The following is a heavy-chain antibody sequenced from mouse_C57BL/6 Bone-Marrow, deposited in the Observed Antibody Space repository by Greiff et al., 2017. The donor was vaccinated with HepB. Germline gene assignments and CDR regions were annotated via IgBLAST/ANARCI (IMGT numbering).Heavy chain of an antibody. CDR2: INPNNGGT. CDR3: ARGEWLLAWFAY. Sequence: VQLQQSGPELVKPGASVKIPCKASGYTFTDYNMDWVKQSHGKSLEWIGDINPNNGGTIYNQKFKGKATLTVDKSSSTAYMELRSLTSEDTAVYYCARGEWLLAWFAYWGQGTLVTVSA. D-gene: IGHD2-3*01. CDR1: GYTFTDYN. J-gene: IGHJ3*01. V-gene: IGHV1-18*01.